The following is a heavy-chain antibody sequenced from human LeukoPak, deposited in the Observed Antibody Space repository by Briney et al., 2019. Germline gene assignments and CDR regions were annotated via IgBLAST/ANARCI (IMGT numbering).Heavy chain of an antibody. CDR1: GFTLSSYG. CDR2: ISYDGSNK. V-gene: IGHV3-30*03. D-gene: IGHD1-1*01. Sequence: GRSLRLSCAASGFTLSSYGMHWVRQAPGKGLEWVALISYDGSNKYYADSVKGRLTVSRDNSKNTLYLQMNNLRPEDTAVYYCAREPSNWPFDYWGQGTLVTVSS. CDR3: AREPSNWPFDY. J-gene: IGHJ4*02.